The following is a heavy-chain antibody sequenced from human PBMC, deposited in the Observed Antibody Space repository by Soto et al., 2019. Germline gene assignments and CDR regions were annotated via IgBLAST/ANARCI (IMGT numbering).Heavy chain of an antibody. CDR3: ARVFLEWSSPGWAYYYGMDV. CDR2: IFDGGSA. D-gene: IGHD3-3*01. J-gene: IGHJ6*02. Sequence: SETLSLTCTVSGGTITYYYWSWIRQAPGKGLEWLGYIFDGGSANYNPSLKSRVSFSLDKSQNQLSLKLTSVTGAETAVYYCARVFLEWSSPGWAYYYGMDVWAKGPRSPSP. V-gene: IGHV4-59*12. CDR1: GGTITYYY.